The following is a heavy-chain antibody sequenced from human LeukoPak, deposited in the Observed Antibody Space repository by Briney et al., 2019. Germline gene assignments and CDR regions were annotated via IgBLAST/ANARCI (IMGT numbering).Heavy chain of an antibody. J-gene: IGHJ2*01. V-gene: IGHV5-51*01. CDR2: IYPGGSET. D-gene: IGHD5-12*01. CDR3: ARRYGPDIEFDL. CDR1: GYSFTTYW. Sequence: GEFLKISCKGSGYSFTTYWIGWVRQTPGKGLEWMGIIYPGGSETRYSPSFQGQVTISADKSIYTAYLQWSSLKASDTAMYYCARRYGPDIEFDLWGRGTLVTVSS.